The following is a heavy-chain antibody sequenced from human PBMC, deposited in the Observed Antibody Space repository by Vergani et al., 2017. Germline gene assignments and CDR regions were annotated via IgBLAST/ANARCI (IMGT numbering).Heavy chain of an antibody. Sequence: QVQLQESGPGLVKPSQTLSLTCTVSGGSISSGGYYWSWIRQHPGKGLEWIGYIYYSGSTYYNPSLKSRVTISVDTSKNQFSLKLSSVTAADTAVYYCATSFAGAKYYGSGSYYTLGLLLRRWGQGTLVTVSS. D-gene: IGHD3-10*01. V-gene: IGHV4-31*03. J-gene: IGHJ4*02. CDR3: ATSFAGAKYYGSGSYYTLGLLLRR. CDR1: GGSISSGGYY. CDR2: IYYSGST.